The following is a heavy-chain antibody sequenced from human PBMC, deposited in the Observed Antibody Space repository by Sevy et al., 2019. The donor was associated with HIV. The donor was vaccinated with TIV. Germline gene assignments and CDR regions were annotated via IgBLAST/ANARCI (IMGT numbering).Heavy chain of an antibody. V-gene: IGHV3-30*18. CDR1: GFTFSSYG. CDR3: VKDKGSSGWNAFDI. D-gene: IGHD6-19*01. J-gene: IGHJ3*02. Sequence: GGSLRLSCAASGFTFSSYGMHWVRQAPGKGLEWVAVISYDGSNKYYADSVKGRFTISRDNSKNTLYLQMNSLRAEDTAVYYCVKDKGSSGWNAFDIWGQGTMVTVSS. CDR2: ISYDGSNK.